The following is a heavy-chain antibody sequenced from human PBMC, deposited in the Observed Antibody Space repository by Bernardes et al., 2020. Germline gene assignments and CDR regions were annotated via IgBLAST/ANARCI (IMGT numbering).Heavy chain of an antibody. CDR2: IYYSGST. CDR1: GGSISSYY. V-gene: IGHV4-59*01. D-gene: IGHD2-21*02. J-gene: IGHJ3*02. CDR3: ARYWKGFTVVTPEGAFDI. Sequence: SETLSLTCTVSGGSISSYYWSWIRQPPGKGLEWIGYIYYSGSTNYNPSLKSRVTISVDTSKNQFSLKLSSVTAADTAVYYCARYWKGFTVVTPEGAFDIWGQGTMVTVSS.